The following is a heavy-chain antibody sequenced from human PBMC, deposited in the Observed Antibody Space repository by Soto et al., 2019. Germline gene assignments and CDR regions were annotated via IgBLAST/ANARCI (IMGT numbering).Heavy chain of an antibody. J-gene: IGHJ4*02. V-gene: IGHV3-23*01. CDR1: GFTISPFA. CDR3: AKDVRGGSPRPDY. D-gene: IGHD3-10*01. CDR2: ISASSDYT. Sequence: EVQLLECGGGLIQPGESLRLSCVASGFTISPFAMSWVRQPPGKGLEWVSGISASSDYTFYADSVRGRFTVSRDNSKNTVSLQMNNLRVEDTALYYCAKDVRGGSPRPDYWGLGTLVTVSS.